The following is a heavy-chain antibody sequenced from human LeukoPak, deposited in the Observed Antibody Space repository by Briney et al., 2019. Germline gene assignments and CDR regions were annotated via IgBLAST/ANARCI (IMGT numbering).Heavy chain of an antibody. CDR2: ISSSSSYI. D-gene: IGHD3-10*01. V-gene: IGHV3-21*01. CDR3: ARDLPGHYGSGSYYYYDY. Sequence: GGSLRLSCAASGFTFSSYSMNWVRQAPGKGLEWVSSISSSSSYIYYADSVKGRFTISRDNAKNSLYLQMNSLRAEDTAVYYCARDLPGHYGSGSYYYYDYWGQGTLVTVSS. CDR1: GFTFSSYS. J-gene: IGHJ4*02.